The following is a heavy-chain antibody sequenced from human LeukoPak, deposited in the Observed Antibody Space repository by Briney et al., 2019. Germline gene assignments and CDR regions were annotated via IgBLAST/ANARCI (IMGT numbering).Heavy chain of an antibody. CDR3: ARLLDNDSSGDPDTFDM. V-gene: IGHV4-59*01. Sequence: PSETLSLTCTVSGGSISSYYWSWIRQPPGKGLEWMGFIYYSGTTRYKPSLQSRVTISADTSKNQFSLKLTSVTAADTAVYYCARLLDNDSSGDPDTFDMWGQGTMVTVSS. CDR2: IYYSGTT. CDR1: GGSISSYY. D-gene: IGHD3-22*01. J-gene: IGHJ3*02.